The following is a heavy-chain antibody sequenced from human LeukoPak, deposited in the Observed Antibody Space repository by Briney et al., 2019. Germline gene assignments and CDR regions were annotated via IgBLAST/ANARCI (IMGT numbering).Heavy chain of an antibody. CDR1: GGSISSGSYY. D-gene: IGHD4-11*01. Sequence: PSETLSLTCTVSGGSISSGSYYWSWIRQPAGKGLEWIGRIYTSGSTNYNPSLRSRVTISVDTSKNQLSLKLSSVTAADTAVYYCARATVTYYMDVWGKGTTVTVSS. J-gene: IGHJ6*03. V-gene: IGHV4-61*02. CDR2: IYTSGST. CDR3: ARATVTYYMDV.